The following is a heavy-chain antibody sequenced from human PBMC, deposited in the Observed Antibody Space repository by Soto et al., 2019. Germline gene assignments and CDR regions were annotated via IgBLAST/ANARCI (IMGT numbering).Heavy chain of an antibody. D-gene: IGHD3-22*01. Sequence: QVQLQESGPGLVKPSQTLSLTCTVSGGSISSGDYYWSWIRQHPGKGLEWIGTIYFRGNTYYNPSLKRRVTISVDTSKNQFSVNLSSVTAADTAVYYWARRDRSGFSYWLDTWGQGTLVTVSS. CDR1: GGSISSGDYY. CDR2: IYFRGNT. J-gene: IGHJ5*02. V-gene: IGHV4-31*03. CDR3: ARRDRSGFSYWLDT.